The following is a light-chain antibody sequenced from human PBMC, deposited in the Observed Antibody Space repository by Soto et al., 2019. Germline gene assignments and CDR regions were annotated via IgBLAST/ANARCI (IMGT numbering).Light chain of an antibody. CDR1: QRISTY. Sequence: DILMTQSPSSLSASVGDRVTITCRASQRISTYLNWYQQKPGKAPNLLIWDASTLQSGVPSRFTGSGPGTDFTLTISSMQVEDSATYYCQQTYTPPRTFGHGPKADIK. CDR3: QQTYTPPRT. J-gene: IGKJ1*01. V-gene: IGKV1-39*01. CDR2: DAS.